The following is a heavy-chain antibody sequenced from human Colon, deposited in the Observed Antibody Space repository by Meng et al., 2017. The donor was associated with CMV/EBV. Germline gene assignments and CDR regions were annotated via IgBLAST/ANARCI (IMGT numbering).Heavy chain of an antibody. Sequence: GESLKISCAASGFAFSSYDINWVRQAPGKGLEWVSYISSSGGTVYYAGSVKGRFTISRDNVKNSLFLQMNSLRGEDTGVYYCARDRDFVPQDGYYDMDVWGQGTTVTVSS. V-gene: IGHV3-48*01. CDR2: ISSSGGTV. J-gene: IGHJ6*02. CDR1: GFAFSSYD. D-gene: IGHD3-10*02. CDR3: ARDRDFVPQDGYYDMDV.